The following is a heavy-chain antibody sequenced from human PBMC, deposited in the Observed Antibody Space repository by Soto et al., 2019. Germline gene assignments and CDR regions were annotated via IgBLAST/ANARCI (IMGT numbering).Heavy chain of an antibody. V-gene: IGHV4-39*01. J-gene: IGHJ4*02. CDR3: ARGIGYYFDS. CDR1: GASITSSSYY. Sequence: LSLTCTVSGASITSSSYYWGWIRQPPGTGLEWIGNIHYRGSTYYNASLKSRVTISVDTSKNQFTLRLSSVTAADSAVYSCARGIGYYFDSWGQGTLVTVSS. D-gene: IGHD5-12*01. CDR2: IHYRGST.